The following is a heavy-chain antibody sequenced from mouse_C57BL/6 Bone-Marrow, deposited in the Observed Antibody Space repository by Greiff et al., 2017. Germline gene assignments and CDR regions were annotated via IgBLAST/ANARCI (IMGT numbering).Heavy chain of an antibody. CDR1: GYTFTDYE. J-gene: IGHJ2*01. D-gene: IGHD1-1*01. CDR3: TREGTTVVPYMDY. CDR2: IDPETGGT. V-gene: IGHV1-15*01. Sequence: QVQLQQSGAELVRPGASVTLSCKASGYTFTDYEMHWVKQTPVHGLEWIGAIDPETGGTAYNQKFKGKAILTADKSSSTAYMELRSLTSEDSAVYCGTREGTTVVPYMDYWGQGTTLTVSS.